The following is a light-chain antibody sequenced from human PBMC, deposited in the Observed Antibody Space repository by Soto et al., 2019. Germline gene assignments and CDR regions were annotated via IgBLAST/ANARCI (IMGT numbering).Light chain of an antibody. J-gene: IGKJ1*01. V-gene: IGKV1-5*01. CDR2: DAS. Sequence: DIQMTQSPSTLSASVGDRVTITCRASQNVDDWVAWYQQKPGKAPKFLIYDASSLESGVPSRFSGRGSGTEFTLAISSLQPDDFATYYCQRYTSNSRTFGQGTRV. CDR1: QNVDDW. CDR3: QRYTSNSRT.